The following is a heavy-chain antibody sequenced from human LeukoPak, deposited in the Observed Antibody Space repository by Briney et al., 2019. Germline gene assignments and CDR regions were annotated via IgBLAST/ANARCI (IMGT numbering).Heavy chain of an antibody. Sequence: PSETLSLTCTVTGDSISRYYWSWIRQPPGKGLEWIAFIHYSGSTNYNPSLKSRLTISIDTSRNQFSLRLSSVTAADTAMYNCAKHLVATTPFFDYWGQGILVTVSS. CDR1: GDSISRYY. CDR3: AKHLVATTPFFDY. V-gene: IGHV4-59*08. D-gene: IGHD5-12*01. J-gene: IGHJ4*02. CDR2: IHYSGST.